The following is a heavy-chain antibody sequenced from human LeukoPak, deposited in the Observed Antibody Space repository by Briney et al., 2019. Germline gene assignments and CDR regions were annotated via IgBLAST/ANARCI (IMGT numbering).Heavy chain of an antibody. CDR1: GYTFTSYG. CDR3: ARDGQGEDIVVLPAAKPLGY. J-gene: IGHJ4*02. V-gene: IGHV1-18*01. CDR2: ISAYNGNT. Sequence: ASVKVSCKASGYTFTSYGISWVRQAPGQGLEWMGWISAYNGNTNYAQKLQGRVTMTTDTSTSTAYMELRSLRSDDTAVYYCARDGQGEDIVVLPAAKPLGYWGQGTLVTVSS. D-gene: IGHD2-2*01.